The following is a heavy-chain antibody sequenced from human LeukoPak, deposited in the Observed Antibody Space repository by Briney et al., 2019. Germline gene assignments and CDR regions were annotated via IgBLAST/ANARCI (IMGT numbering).Heavy chain of an antibody. CDR1: GFTFSSYW. CDR3: AREGGATTGLRLGELSLVVGYYFDY. V-gene: IGHV3-7*01. CDR2: IKQDGSEK. D-gene: IGHD3-16*02. J-gene: IGHJ4*02. Sequence: GGSLRLSCAASGFTFSSYWMSWVRQAPGKGLEWVANIKQDGSEKYYVDSVKGRFTISRDNAKNSLYLQMNSLRAEDTAVYYCAREGGATTGLRLGELSLVVGYYFDYWGQGTLVTVSS.